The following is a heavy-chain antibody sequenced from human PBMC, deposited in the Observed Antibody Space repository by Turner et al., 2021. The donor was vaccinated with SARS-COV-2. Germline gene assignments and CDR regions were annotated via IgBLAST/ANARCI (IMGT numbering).Heavy chain of an antibody. CDR3: ARHHALLWFGERNWFDP. Sequence: QVQLQESGPGLVTPSETLSLTCTVSGGSVSPGGHYWSWIRQRPGEGLVWIGFGHYSGRTDYTPSLKGRVTMSLNPSKDQFSLRLSSATAADTAVYYCARHHALLWFGERNWFDPWGQGTLVAVSS. J-gene: IGHJ5*02. D-gene: IGHD3-10*01. CDR2: GHYSGRT. CDR1: GGSVSPGGHY. V-gene: IGHV4-31*03.